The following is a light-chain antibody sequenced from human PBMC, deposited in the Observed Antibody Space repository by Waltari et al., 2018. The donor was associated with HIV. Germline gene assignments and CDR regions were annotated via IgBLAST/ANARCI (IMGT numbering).Light chain of an antibody. CDR3: QSYDSSLSGYV. V-gene: IGLV1-40*01. CDR1: SPNIGAGYD. J-gene: IGLJ1*01. CDR2: DNT. Sequence: QSVLTQPPSVSGAPGQRVTIPCTGSSPNIGAGYDVHWYQQLPGTAPKLLIYDNTNRPSGVPDRISGSKSGTSASLAITGLQAEDEADYYCQSYDSSLSGYVFGTGTKVTVL.